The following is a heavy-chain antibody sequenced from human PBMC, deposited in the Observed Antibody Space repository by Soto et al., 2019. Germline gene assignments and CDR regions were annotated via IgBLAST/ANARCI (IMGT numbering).Heavy chain of an antibody. Sequence: GGSLRLSCAASGFTFSSYGMHWVRQAPGKGLEWVAVISYDGSNKYYADSVKGRFTISRDNSKNTLYLQMNSLRAEDTAVYYCAKAAVAGYYYYGMDVWGQGTTVTVSS. CDR2: ISYDGSNK. J-gene: IGHJ6*02. CDR3: AKAAVAGYYYYGMDV. D-gene: IGHD6-19*01. V-gene: IGHV3-30*18. CDR1: GFTFSSYG.